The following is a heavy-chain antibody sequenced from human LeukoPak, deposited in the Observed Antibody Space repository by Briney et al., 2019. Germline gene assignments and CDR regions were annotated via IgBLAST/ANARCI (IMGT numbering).Heavy chain of an antibody. Sequence: GGSLRLSCAASGFTFNNHAMSWVRQSPGKGLEWVSAISDSGDTTYYADSVKGRFTVSRDNSNNTLYLRMNSLRAEDTAIYYCTKDRLVHDHWGQGTLVTVSS. CDR2: ISDSGDTT. D-gene: IGHD6-19*01. CDR1: GFTFNNHA. J-gene: IGHJ4*02. CDR3: TKDRLVHDH. V-gene: IGHV3-23*01.